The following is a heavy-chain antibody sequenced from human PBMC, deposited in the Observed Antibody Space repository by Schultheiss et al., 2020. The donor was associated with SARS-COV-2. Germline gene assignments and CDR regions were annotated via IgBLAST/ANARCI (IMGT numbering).Heavy chain of an antibody. Sequence: SETLSLTCTVSGGSISSSSYYWGWIRQPPGKGLEWIGSIYYSGSIYYNPSLKSRVTISVDTSKNQFSLKLSSVTAADTAVYYCARERQWLFDYWGQGTLVTVSS. CDR3: ARERQWLFDY. V-gene: IGHV4-39*07. D-gene: IGHD3-22*01. J-gene: IGHJ4*02. CDR2: IYYSGSI. CDR1: GGSISSSSYY.